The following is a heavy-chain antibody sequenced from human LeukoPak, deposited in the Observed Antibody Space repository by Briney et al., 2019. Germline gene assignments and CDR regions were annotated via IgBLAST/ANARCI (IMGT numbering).Heavy chain of an antibody. CDR2: IWYDGSNK. V-gene: IGHV3-33*08. J-gene: IGHJ3*02. D-gene: IGHD4-17*01. CDR1: GFTFSSYG. Sequence: PGGSLRLSCAASGFTFSSYGMHWVRQAPGKGLEWVAVIWYDGSNKYYADSVKGRFTISRDNSKNTLYLQMNSLRAEDTAVYYCARVYGDYGAFDIWGQGTMVTVSS. CDR3: ARVYGDYGAFDI.